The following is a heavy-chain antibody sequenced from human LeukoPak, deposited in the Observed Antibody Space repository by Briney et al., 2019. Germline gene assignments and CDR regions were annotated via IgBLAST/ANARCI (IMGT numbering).Heavy chain of an antibody. V-gene: IGHV1-18*01. CDR1: GYTFTSYG. CDR2: ISAYNGNT. CDR3: ARAFDWVFDWGYFDY. J-gene: IGHJ4*02. Sequence: ASVKVSCKASGYTFTSYGISWVRQAPGQGLEWMGWISAYNGNTNYAQKLQGRVTMTTDTSTSTAYMELRSLRSDDTAVYYCARAFDWVFDWGYFDYWGQGTLVTVSS. D-gene: IGHD3-9*01.